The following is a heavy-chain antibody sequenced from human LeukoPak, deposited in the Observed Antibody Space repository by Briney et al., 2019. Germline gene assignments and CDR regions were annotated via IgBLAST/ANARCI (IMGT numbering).Heavy chain of an antibody. J-gene: IGHJ4*02. D-gene: IGHD3-10*01. V-gene: IGHV3-11*01. CDR2: ISRSGSSI. CDR1: GFTFSDYY. Sequence: PGGSLRLSCAASGFTFSDYYMSWIRQAPGKGLEWVSYISRSGSSIYYADSVKGRFTISRDNAKDSLYLQMNSLRAEDTAVYYCAREGPMLRGVIGGKIDYWGQGTLVTVSS. CDR3: AREGPMLRGVIGGKIDY.